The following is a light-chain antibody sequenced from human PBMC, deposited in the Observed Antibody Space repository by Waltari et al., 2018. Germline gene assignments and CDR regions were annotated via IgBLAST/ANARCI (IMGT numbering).Light chain of an antibody. CDR1: SSDVGGYNY. Sequence: QSALTQPASVPGSPGRSITIPCTGTSSDVGGYNYVSWYQQHPGKAPKLIIYDVGIRPSGVSSRFSGSKSRNTASLTISGLQAEDEADYYCSSYTNSSPVFGGGTKLTVL. CDR2: DVG. V-gene: IGLV2-14*01. CDR3: SSYTNSSPV. J-gene: IGLJ2*01.